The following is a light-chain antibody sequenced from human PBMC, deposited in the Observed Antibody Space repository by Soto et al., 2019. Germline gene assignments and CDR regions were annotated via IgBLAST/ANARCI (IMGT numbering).Light chain of an antibody. J-gene: IGKJ2*02. CDR2: GAS. Sequence: EIVMTQSPATLSVSPGERATLSCRASQSVSSNLAWYQQKPGQAPRLLIYGASTRATGIPARFSGSGSGTEFTLTISSLQSHDFAVYYCQQYNNWPRGTFGQGTKLEIK. CDR3: QQYNNWPRGT. V-gene: IGKV3-15*01. CDR1: QSVSSN.